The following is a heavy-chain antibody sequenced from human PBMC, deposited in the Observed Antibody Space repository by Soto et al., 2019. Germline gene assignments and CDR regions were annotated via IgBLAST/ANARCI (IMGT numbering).Heavy chain of an antibody. Sequence: QVQLVESGGGVVQPGRSLRLSCAASGFTFSSYGMHWVRQAPGKGLEWGAVIWYDGSNKYYADSVKGRFTISRDNSKNTLYLRMNSLRAEDTAVYYCARAHCGGDCYPRNWYFDLWGRGTLVTVSS. J-gene: IGHJ2*01. D-gene: IGHD2-21*02. V-gene: IGHV3-33*01. CDR3: ARAHCGGDCYPRNWYFDL. CDR1: GFTFSSYG. CDR2: IWYDGSNK.